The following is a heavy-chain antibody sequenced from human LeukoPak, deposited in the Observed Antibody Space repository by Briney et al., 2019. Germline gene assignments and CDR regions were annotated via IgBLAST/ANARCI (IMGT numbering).Heavy chain of an antibody. Sequence: SETLTLTCSGSGGSISGYYWSWLRQPPGKGLEGIGFLYYTGSNKYHTSLKSRVTIFADSSKSQISLNLSSVTAAGTAVYYCVRHAGDFWIGYVGVDYWGQGNLVTVSS. CDR1: GGSISGYY. V-gene: IGHV4-59*08. CDR2: LYYTGSN. D-gene: IGHD3-3*01. J-gene: IGHJ4*02. CDR3: VRHAGDFWIGYVGVDY.